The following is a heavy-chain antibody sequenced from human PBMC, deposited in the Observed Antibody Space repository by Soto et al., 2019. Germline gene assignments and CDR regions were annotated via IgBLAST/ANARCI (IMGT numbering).Heavy chain of an antibody. J-gene: IGHJ6*02. Sequence: QVQLVQSGAEVKKPGASVKVSCKASGYTFTSYDINWVRQATGQGLEWMGWMNPNSGNTGYAQKFQGRVTMTRNTSISTAYMELSSLRSEDTAVYYCARGGGLFLWFGESSHNLYYYGMDVWGQGTTVTVSS. V-gene: IGHV1-8*01. CDR1: GYTFTSYD. D-gene: IGHD3-10*01. CDR3: ARGGGLFLWFGESSHNLYYYGMDV. CDR2: MNPNSGNT.